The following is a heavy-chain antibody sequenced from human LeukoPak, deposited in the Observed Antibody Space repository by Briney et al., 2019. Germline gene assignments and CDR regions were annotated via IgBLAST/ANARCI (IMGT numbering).Heavy chain of an antibody. J-gene: IGHJ4*02. Sequence: SETLSLTCTVSGGSISSYYWSWIRQPPEKGLEWIGYIYYSGSTNYNPSLKSRVTISVDTSKNQFSLKLSSVTAADTAVYYCASNPYGSGSSGLLFDYWGQGTLVTVSS. CDR2: IYYSGST. CDR1: GGSISSYY. CDR3: ASNPYGSGSSGLLFDY. D-gene: IGHD3-10*01. V-gene: IGHV4-59*12.